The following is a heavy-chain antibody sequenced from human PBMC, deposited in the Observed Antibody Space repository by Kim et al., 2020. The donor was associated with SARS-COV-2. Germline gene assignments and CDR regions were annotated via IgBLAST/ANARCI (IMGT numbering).Heavy chain of an antibody. CDR3: ARDIGGDSSSWRLLDY. J-gene: IGHJ4*02. D-gene: IGHD6-13*01. V-gene: IGHV6-1*01. Sequence: SVKSRITINPDTSKTQFSLQLNSVTPEDTAVYYCARDIGGDSSSWRLLDYWGQGTLVTVSS.